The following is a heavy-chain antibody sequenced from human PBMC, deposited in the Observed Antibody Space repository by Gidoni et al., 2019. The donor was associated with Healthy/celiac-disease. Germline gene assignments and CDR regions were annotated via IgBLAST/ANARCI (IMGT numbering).Heavy chain of an antibody. CDR3: ARDSAFVVVPAAIMGGWFDP. D-gene: IGHD2-2*02. J-gene: IGHJ5*02. V-gene: IGHV1-2*02. Sequence: HVQLLQSGAEVKKPGASVKVSCKASGYTFTGYYLHWVRQAPGQGLEWMGWINPNSCGTNYAQKFQGRVTMTRDTSISTAYMELSRLRSDDTAVYYCARDSAFVVVPAAIMGGWFDPWGQGTLVTVSS. CDR2: INPNSCGT. CDR1: GYTFTGYY.